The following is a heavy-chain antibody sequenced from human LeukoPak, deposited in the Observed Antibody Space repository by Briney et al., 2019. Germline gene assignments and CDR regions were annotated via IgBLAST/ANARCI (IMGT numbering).Heavy chain of an antibody. CDR1: GGSISSGGYY. CDR3: ARSKGYCSGGSCFPYYYYYGMDV. CDR2: IYYSGST. J-gene: IGHJ6*02. Sequence: PSETLSLTCTVSGGSISSGGYYWSWIRQHPGKGLEWIGYIYYSGSTYYNPSLKSRVTISVDTSKNQFSLKLSSVTADTAVYYCARSKGYCSGGSCFPYYYYYGMDVWGQGTTVTVSS. V-gene: IGHV4-31*05. D-gene: IGHD2-15*01.